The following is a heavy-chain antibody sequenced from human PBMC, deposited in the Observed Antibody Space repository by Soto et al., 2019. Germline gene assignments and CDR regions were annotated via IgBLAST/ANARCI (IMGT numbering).Heavy chain of an antibody. D-gene: IGHD2-21*02. CDR2: INAGNGNT. CDR3: ARSIVVVTALDY. CDR1: GYTFTSYA. J-gene: IGHJ4*02. V-gene: IGHV1-3*05. Sequence: QVQLVQSGAEEKKPGASVKVSCKASGYTFTSYAMHWVRQAPGQRLEWMGWINAGNGNTKYSQKFQARVTIPRDTSASTAYMELSSLRSEDTAVYYCARSIVVVTALDYWGQGTLVTVSS.